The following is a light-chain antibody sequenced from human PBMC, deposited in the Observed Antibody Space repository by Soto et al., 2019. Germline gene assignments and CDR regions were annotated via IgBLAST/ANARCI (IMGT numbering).Light chain of an antibody. Sequence: ALTQPASVSGSPGQSVTISCTGTNSDIGGYNYVSWYQQHPGKAPKLMIYEVSNRPSGVSNRFSGSKSGNTASLTISGLQAEDEADYYCSSYTRSSTLVVFGGGTKLTVL. CDR1: NSDIGGYNY. V-gene: IGLV2-14*01. J-gene: IGLJ2*01. CDR2: EVS. CDR3: SSYTRSSTLVV.